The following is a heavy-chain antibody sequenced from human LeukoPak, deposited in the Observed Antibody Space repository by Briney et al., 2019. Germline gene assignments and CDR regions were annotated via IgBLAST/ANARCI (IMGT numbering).Heavy chain of an antibody. Sequence: GGSLRLSCAASGFNFITYGMHWVRQAPGKGLGWVAVIWYDGSKNYYADSVRGRFTISRDNSKNTVYLQMNSLRAEDTAVYYCARAGHGDARPYHYSMDVWGQGTTVTVSS. CDR1: GFNFITYG. V-gene: IGHV3-33*01. J-gene: IGHJ6*02. CDR3: ARAGHGDARPYHYSMDV. CDR2: IWYDGSKN. D-gene: IGHD4-17*01.